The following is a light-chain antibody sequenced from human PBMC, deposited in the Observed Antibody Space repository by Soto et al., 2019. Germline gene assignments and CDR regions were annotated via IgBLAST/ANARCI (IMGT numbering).Light chain of an antibody. V-gene: IGKV1-39*01. CDR2: AAS. Sequence: DIQMTQSPSSLSASVGDRVTITCRASQSISSYLNWYQQKPGKAPKHLIYAASSLQSGVPSRFRRSGSGTDFTLTISSLQPEDFATYYCQQSYSILPYTFGQGTKLEIK. CDR3: QQSYSILPYT. CDR1: QSISSY. J-gene: IGKJ2*01.